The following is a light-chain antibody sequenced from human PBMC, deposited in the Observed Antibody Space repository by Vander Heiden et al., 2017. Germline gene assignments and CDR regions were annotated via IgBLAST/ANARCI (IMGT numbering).Light chain of an antibody. Sequence: AIRMTQSPSSLSASTGDRVTITCRASQGISSYLAWYQQKPGKAPKLLIYAASTLQSGVPSRFSGSGSGTDFTLTISCLQSEDFATYYCQQYYSYPRTFGQWIKVEIK. V-gene: IGKV1-8*01. CDR1: QGISSY. CDR3: QQYYSYPRT. CDR2: AAS. J-gene: IGKJ1*01.